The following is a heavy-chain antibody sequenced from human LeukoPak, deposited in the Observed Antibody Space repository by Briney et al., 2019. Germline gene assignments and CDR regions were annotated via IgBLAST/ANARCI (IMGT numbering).Heavy chain of an antibody. V-gene: IGHV4-59*01. Sequence: PSETLSLTCTVPGGSISSNYWSWIRQPPGEGLEWIGYIYYSGSTNYNPSLKSRVTISVDTSKNQFSLKLSSVTAADTAVYYCASGQSWYSGDYWGQGTLVTVSS. CDR2: IYYSGST. CDR3: ASGQSWYSGDY. J-gene: IGHJ4*02. D-gene: IGHD1-26*01. CDR1: GGSISSNY.